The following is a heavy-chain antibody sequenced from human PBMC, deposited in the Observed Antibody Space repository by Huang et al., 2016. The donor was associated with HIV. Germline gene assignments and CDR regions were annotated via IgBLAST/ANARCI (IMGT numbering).Heavy chain of an antibody. J-gene: IGHJ6*03. CDR3: SRYYDSSGYYEDHHYYYMDV. D-gene: IGHD3-22*01. CDR2: KKQDGSEK. V-gene: IGHV3-7*01. CDR1: GFTFSNYW. Sequence: EVQLVESGGGLVQPGGSLRLSCEASGFTFSNYWMSWVSQAPGGGLGGVANKKQDGSEKYYVHSVKGRFTIARDNAKKSLYLQMNTLRAEDTAVYYCSRYYDSSGYYEDHHYYYMDVWGKGTTVTVSS.